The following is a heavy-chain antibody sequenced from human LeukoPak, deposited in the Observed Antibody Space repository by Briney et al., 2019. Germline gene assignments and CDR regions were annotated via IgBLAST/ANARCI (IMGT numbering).Heavy chain of an antibody. J-gene: IGHJ3*02. CDR1: GFTFTSSA. CDR2: IVVGIGNT. CDR3: AASPGYCSGGSCYNDAFDI. V-gene: IGHV1-58*02. D-gene: IGHD2-15*01. Sequence: PGTSVKVSCKASGFTFTSSAMQWVRQARGQRLEWIGWIVVGIGNTNYEQKFQERVTITRDMSTSTAYMELSSLRSEDTAVYYCAASPGYCSGGSCYNDAFDIWGQGTMVTVSS.